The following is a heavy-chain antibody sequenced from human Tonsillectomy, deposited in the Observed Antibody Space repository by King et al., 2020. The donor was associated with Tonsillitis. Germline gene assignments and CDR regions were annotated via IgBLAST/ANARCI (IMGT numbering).Heavy chain of an antibody. Sequence: VQLVESGGGLVKPGGSLRLSCAASGFTFSYYNMNWVRQAPGKGLAWVSSISSSSNYIYYAVSVKRRITISRDNTKNSLYLHINSLGAEDTAVYYCASESSKYDYLHLKEYYYGMDVWGQGTTVSVSS. CDR3: ASESSKYDYLHLKEYYYGMDV. D-gene: IGHD5-12*01. J-gene: IGHJ6*02. CDR2: ISSSSNYI. V-gene: IGHV3-21*01. CDR1: GFTFSYYN.